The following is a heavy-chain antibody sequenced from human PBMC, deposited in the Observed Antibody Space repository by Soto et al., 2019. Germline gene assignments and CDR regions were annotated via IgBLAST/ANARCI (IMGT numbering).Heavy chain of an antibody. V-gene: IGHV3-33*01. CDR2: IWYDGSNK. J-gene: IGHJ3*02. D-gene: IGHD6-19*01. Sequence: GGSLGLSCAASGFTFSSYGMHWVRQAPGKGLEWVAVIWYDGSNKYYADSVKGRFTISRDNSKTMLNLQMNSLRAEDTAVYYCARGRSSGWYSPLSALDIWGQGTMVTGSS. CDR1: GFTFSSYG. CDR3: ARGRSSGWYSPLSALDI.